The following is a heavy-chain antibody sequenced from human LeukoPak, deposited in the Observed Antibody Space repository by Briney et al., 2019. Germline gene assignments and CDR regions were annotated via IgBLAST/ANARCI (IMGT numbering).Heavy chain of an antibody. D-gene: IGHD3-16*01. CDR1: GYSISSGYP. V-gene: IGHV4-38-2*02. CDR2: VYRSGGT. Sequence: PSETLSLTCSVSGYSISSGYPWDWIRHPPGKGLEWIGTVYRSGGTYYKPSLERRASKSVDTSKNQSSLKLRSMTAAETAVYYCARENLGGHYYYLDVWGKGTTVTVS. J-gene: IGHJ6*03. CDR3: ARENLGGHYYYLDV.